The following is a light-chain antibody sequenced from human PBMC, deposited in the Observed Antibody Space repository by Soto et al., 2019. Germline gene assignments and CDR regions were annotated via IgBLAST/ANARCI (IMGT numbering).Light chain of an antibody. CDR3: CSYARSGTGV. Sequence: QSALTQPASVSGSPGQSITISCTGTSSDVGGYNYVSWYQQHPGKAPKLMIYDVSNRPSGVSNRFSGSKSGNTASLTISGLQAEDEADYYCCSYARSGTGVFGGGTKLTVL. CDR1: SSDVGGYNY. V-gene: IGLV2-14*01. J-gene: IGLJ3*02. CDR2: DVS.